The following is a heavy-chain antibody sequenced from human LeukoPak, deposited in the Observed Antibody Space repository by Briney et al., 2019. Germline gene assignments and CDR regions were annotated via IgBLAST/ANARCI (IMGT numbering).Heavy chain of an antibody. V-gene: IGHV3-30-3*01. D-gene: IGHD4-23*01. CDR3: ARRDFYGGNSLDAFDI. CDR2: ISYDGTIK. J-gene: IGHJ3*02. Sequence: GRSLRLSCAASGFTFSIYAMHWVRQAPGKGLEWVAIISYDGTIKDYADSVKGRFTISRDNSKNTLYLQINSLRAEDTAVYYCARRDFYGGNSLDAFDIWGQGTMVTVSS. CDR1: GFTFSIYA.